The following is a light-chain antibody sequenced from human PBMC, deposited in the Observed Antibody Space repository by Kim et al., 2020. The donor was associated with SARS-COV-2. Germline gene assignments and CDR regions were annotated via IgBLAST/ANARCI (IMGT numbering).Light chain of an antibody. Sequence: EIVLTQSPGTLSLSPGERATLSCRASQSVSSNYLAWYQQKPGQTPRLFIYGASNRATGIPDRFSGSGSGTDFTLTISSLQSEDFAVYYCQQYNNWPLTFGQGTKVDIK. CDR3: QQYNNWPLT. V-gene: IGKV3-20*01. CDR1: QSVSSNY. J-gene: IGKJ1*01. CDR2: GAS.